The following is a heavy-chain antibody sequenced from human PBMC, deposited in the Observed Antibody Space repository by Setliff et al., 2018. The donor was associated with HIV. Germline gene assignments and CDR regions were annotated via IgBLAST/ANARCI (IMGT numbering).Heavy chain of an antibody. V-gene: IGHV4-59*01. CDR1: SGSISCYY. J-gene: IGHJ3*02. Sequence: SETLSLTCTVSSGSISCYYWSWIRQPPGKGLEWIGYIYYPGSTNYNPSLRSRVTISLDTSKNQFSLNLSSVTAADTAVYYCARSSGSYWMNAFDIWGQGTMVTVSS. CDR2: IYYPGST. CDR3: ARSSGSYWMNAFDI. D-gene: IGHD1-26*01.